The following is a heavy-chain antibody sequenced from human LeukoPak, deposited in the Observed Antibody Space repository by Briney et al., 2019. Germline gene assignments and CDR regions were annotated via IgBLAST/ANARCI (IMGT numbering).Heavy chain of an antibody. CDR3: ARDAGTNPYGGSPVDY. CDR1: GFTFSSYA. D-gene: IGHD5-12*01. CDR2: ISSNGGST. V-gene: IGHV3-64*01. J-gene: IGHJ4*02. Sequence: GGSLRLSCAASGFTFSSYAMHWVRQAPGKGLEYVSAISSNGGSTYYANSVKGRFTISRDNSRNTLYLQMGSLRAEDMAVYYCARDAGTNPYGGSPVDYWGQGTLVTVSS.